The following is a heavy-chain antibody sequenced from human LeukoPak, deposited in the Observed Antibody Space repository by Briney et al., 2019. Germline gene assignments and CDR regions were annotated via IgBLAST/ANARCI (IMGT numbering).Heavy chain of an antibody. D-gene: IGHD2-21*01. CDR3: AKDYISYYYYYGMDV. CDR1: GFTFSSYA. V-gene: IGHV3-23*01. J-gene: IGHJ6*02. CDR2: ITDSGGST. Sequence: GSLRLSCAASGFTFSSYAMSWVRQAPGNGLEWVSAITDSGGSTYYADSVKGRFTISRDNFKNTLYLQMNNLRADDTAVYYCAKDYISYYYYYGMDVWGQGTTVTVSS.